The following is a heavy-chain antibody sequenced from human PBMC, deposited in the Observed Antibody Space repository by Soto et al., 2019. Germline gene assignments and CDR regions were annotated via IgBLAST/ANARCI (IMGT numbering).Heavy chain of an antibody. CDR3: ARAQELRSFDWSWGGGAVEV. Sequence: HVQLVQSGAEVKKPGASLRVSCKASGYTFTDYYIHWVRQAPGQGLQWMGWLSPYNGATTYAQKFQAWVTMTRDPSISTASLALSRLSSGDTAVYYCARAQELRSFDWSWGGGAVEVWGQGTMVTASS. CDR2: LSPYNGAT. V-gene: IGHV1-2*04. D-gene: IGHD3-9*01. CDR1: GYTFTDYY. J-gene: IGHJ3*01.